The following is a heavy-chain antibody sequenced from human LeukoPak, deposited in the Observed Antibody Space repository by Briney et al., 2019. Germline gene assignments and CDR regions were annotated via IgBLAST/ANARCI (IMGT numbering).Heavy chain of an antibody. CDR2: IYRSGST. D-gene: IGHD6-19*01. V-gene: IGHV4-38-2*02. Sequence: SETLSLTCTVSGYSISSGYYWVWIRQPPGKGLEWIGSIYRSGSTNYNPSLKSRVTISVDTSKNQFSLKLSSVTAAGTAVYYCARDPLLYSSGWDRSYWYFDLWGRGTLVTVSS. CDR1: GYSISSGYY. CDR3: ARDPLLYSSGWDRSYWYFDL. J-gene: IGHJ2*01.